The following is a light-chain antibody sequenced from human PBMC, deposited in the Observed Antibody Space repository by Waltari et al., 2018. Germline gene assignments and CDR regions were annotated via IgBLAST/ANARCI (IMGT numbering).Light chain of an antibody. CDR1: QLGDKY. V-gene: IGLV3-1*01. J-gene: IGLJ2*01. CDR2: EDS. Sequence: SYDLTQPPSVSVSPGQTATITCSGDQLGDKYVCWYHQKPGQSPVLIIYEDSKRPSGIPERFSGSNSGNTATLTSSETQAMDEGDYYCQAWDSLVVFGGGTKLTVL. CDR3: QAWDSLVV.